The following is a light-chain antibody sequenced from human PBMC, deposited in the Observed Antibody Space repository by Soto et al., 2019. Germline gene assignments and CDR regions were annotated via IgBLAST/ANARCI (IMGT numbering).Light chain of an antibody. Sequence: EIVLTQSPCTLSSSPGERATLSCGASQSVSSSYLAWYQQKPGQAPRLLIYGTSSRATGIPDRFSGSGCGTDFTLTITRLEPEDFAVYYCHQYGISPPRTFGQGTKVDIK. J-gene: IGKJ1*01. CDR3: HQYGISPPRT. V-gene: IGKV3-20*01. CDR2: GTS. CDR1: QSVSSSY.